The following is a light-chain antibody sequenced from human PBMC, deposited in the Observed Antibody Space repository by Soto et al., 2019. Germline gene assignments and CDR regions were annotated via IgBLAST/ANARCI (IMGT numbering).Light chain of an antibody. CDR3: STWTDILTVV. V-gene: IGLV1-47*01. Sequence: QSVLTQPPSASGTPGQRVTITYSGSRSDIAHNNVYWYQHLPGTAPKLLIYNNNRRPSGVPDRFSGSKSDTSASLSISGLRSEDEADYYCSTWTDILTVVFGGGTKLTVL. J-gene: IGLJ2*01. CDR1: RSDIAHNN. CDR2: NNN.